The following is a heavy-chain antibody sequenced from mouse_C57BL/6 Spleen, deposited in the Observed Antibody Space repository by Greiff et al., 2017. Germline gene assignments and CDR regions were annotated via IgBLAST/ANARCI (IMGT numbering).Heavy chain of an antibody. J-gene: IGHJ2*01. Sequence: QVQLQQSGAELVRPGASVKLSCKASGYTFTDYYINWVKQRPGQGLEWIARIYPGSGNTYYNEKFKGKATLTAEKSSSTAYMQLSSLTSEDSAVYFCARSGGEYFDYWGQGTTLTVSS. D-gene: IGHD3-1*01. CDR3: ARSGGEYFDY. CDR2: IYPGSGNT. CDR1: GYTFTDYY. V-gene: IGHV1-76*01.